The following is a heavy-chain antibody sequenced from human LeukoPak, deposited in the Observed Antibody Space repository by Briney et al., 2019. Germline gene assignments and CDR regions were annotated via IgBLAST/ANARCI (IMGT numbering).Heavy chain of an antibody. V-gene: IGHV4-38-2*01. CDR1: GYPTNNAYY. D-gene: IGHD2-2*01. Sequence: SETLSLTCGVSGYPTNNAYYWVWIRQPPGKGLEWIGSLYHPDSTYYNPSLKSRVTMSVGTSRNQFSLRLSFVTAADTAVYYCARQYDSYFYYYLDLWGTGTTVTVSS. J-gene: IGHJ6*03. CDR2: LYHPDST. CDR3: ARQYDSYFYYYLDL.